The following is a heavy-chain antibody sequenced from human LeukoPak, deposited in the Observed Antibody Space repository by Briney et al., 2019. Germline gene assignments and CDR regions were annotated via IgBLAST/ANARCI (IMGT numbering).Heavy chain of an antibody. CDR3: ARDLGYNWIDY. J-gene: IGHJ4*02. CDR1: GFTVSSTY. V-gene: IGHV3-11*04. Sequence: GGSLRLSCAASGFTVSSTYMSWVRQAPGKGLEWVSCISSSGSTIYYADSVKGRFTISRDNAKNSLYLQMNSLRAEDTAVYYCARDLGYNWIDYWGQGTLVTVSS. D-gene: IGHD5-24*01. CDR2: ISSSGSTI.